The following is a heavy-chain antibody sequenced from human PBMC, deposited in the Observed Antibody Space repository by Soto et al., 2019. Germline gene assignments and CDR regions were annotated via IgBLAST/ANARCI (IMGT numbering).Heavy chain of an antibody. Sequence: QVQLQESGPGLVKPSETLSLTCTVSGGSISSYYWSWIRQPPGKGLEWIGTLYYSGRTNYNPSLKSRVTISVDTSKNQFSLELSSVTAADTAVYYCARDLRRGFDYWGQGTLVTVSS. J-gene: IGHJ4*02. CDR3: ARDLRRGFDY. CDR1: GGSISSYY. D-gene: IGHD2-15*01. CDR2: LYYSGRT. V-gene: IGHV4-59*01.